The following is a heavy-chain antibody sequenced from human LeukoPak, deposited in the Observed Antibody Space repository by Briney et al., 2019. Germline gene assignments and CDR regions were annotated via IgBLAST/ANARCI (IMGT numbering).Heavy chain of an antibody. J-gene: IGHJ3*02. D-gene: IGHD3-10*01. CDR3: ARDHRITMVRGVIDDAFDI. CDR1: GFTFSSYA. V-gene: IGHV3-53*01. Sequence: GGSLRLSCAASGFTFSSYAMSWVRQAPGKGLEWVSVIYSGGSTYYADSMKGRFTISRDNSKNTLYLQMNSLRAEDTAVYYCARDHRITMVRGVIDDAFDIWGQGTMVTVSS. CDR2: IYSGGST.